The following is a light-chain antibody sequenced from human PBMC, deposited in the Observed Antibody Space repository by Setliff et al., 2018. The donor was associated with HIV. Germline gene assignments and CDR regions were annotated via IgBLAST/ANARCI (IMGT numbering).Light chain of an antibody. V-gene: IGLV2-14*03. Sequence: QSALTQPASVSGSPGQSITVSCTGTSSDIGAFDFVSWYRQHPGKAPELMIYDVTNRPSGVSHRFSGSKSGNTASLTISGLQAEDGADYYCASYANSDVLIFGSGTKVTVL. J-gene: IGLJ1*01. CDR1: SSDIGAFDF. CDR2: DVT. CDR3: ASYANSDVLI.